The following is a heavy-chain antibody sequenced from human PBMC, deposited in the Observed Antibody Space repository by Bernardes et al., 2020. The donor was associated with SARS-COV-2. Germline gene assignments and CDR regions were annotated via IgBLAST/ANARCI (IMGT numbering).Heavy chain of an antibody. J-gene: IGHJ4*02. D-gene: IGHD5-12*01. CDR2: IYTTGNT. V-gene: IGHV4-61*02. Sequence: SETLSLTCNVSGDSISSGRYYWSWIRQPAGKGLEWLGRIYTTGNTDYNPSLKSRVTISIDTSKKQFSLQMTSVTAADTAVYYCARGQWLRKYFDSWGQGILVTVSS. CDR1: GDSISSGRYY. CDR3: ARGQWLRKYFDS.